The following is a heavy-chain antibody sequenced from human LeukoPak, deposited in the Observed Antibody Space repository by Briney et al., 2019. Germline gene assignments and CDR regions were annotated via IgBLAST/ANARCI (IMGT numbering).Heavy chain of an antibody. V-gene: IGHV1-69*05. J-gene: IGHJ3*02. CDR2: IIPIFGTA. CDR1: GGTFSSYA. CDR3: ARGRVPAATLDAFDI. D-gene: IGHD2-2*01. Sequence: ASVKVSCKASGGTFSSYAISWVRQAPGQGLEWMGGIIPIFGTANYAQKFQGGVTITTDESTSTAYMELSSLRSEDTAVYYCARGRVPAATLDAFDIWGQGTMVTVSS.